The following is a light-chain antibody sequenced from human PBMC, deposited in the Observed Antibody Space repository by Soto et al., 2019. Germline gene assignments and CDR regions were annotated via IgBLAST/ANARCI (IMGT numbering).Light chain of an antibody. V-gene: IGKV3-20*01. J-gene: IGKJ5*01. Sequence: EIVWTRSQGTLSLSPLEIATLSVRASQSVSSSYLAWYQQKPGQAPRLLIYGASSRATGIPDRFSGSGSGTDFTLTISRLEPEDFAVYYCQKYGSSLITFGQGTRLEIK. CDR2: GAS. CDR1: QSVSSSY. CDR3: QKYGSSLIT.